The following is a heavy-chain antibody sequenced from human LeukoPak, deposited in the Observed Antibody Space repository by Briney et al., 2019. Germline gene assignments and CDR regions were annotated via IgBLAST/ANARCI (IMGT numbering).Heavy chain of an antibody. D-gene: IGHD7-27*01. V-gene: IGHV3-30*07. CDR3: ARDRWGLFDY. J-gene: IGHJ4*02. CDR1: RFTFSNYA. CDR2: VSYDGSYK. Sequence: GGSLRLSCAASRFTFSNYAMHWVRQAPGKGLEWVAIVSYDGSYKDYADSVKGRFTISRDNAKNSLYLQMNSLRAEDTAVYYCARDRWGLFDYWGQGTLVTVSS.